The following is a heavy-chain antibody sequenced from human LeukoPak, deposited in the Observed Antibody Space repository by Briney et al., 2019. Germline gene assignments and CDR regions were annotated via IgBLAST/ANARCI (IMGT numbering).Heavy chain of an antibody. CDR1: GGTFSSYA. CDR3: ARDTRTVTSGYDYGYFDY. V-gene: IGHV1-69*05. D-gene: IGHD5-12*01. J-gene: IGHJ4*02. Sequence: SVKVSCKASGGTFSSYAISWVRQAPGQGLEWMGGIIPIFGTANYAQKFQGRVTITTDESTSTAYMELSSLRSEDTAVYYCARDTRTVTSGYDYGYFDYWGQGTLVTVSS. CDR2: IIPIFGTA.